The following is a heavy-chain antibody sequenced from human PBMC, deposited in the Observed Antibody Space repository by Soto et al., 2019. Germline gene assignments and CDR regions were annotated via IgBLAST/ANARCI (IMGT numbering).Heavy chain of an antibody. CDR2: IYYNGYT. D-gene: IGHD3-16*01. J-gene: IGHJ4*02. Sequence: SETLSLTGTISGVPSPSGGSYWGWILQEPGKVLEWIGYIYYNGYTAYNPSLRSRVTISADTSKTQFSLNLSSVTSADTAVYYCARGDSQVSSVFDYWGQGMLVTVSS. CDR3: ARGDSQVSSVFDY. V-gene: IGHV4-31*03. CDR1: GVPSPSGGSY.